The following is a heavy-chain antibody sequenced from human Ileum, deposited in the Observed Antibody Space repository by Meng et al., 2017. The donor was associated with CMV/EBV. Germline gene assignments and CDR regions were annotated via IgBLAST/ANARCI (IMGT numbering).Heavy chain of an antibody. Sequence: GGSLRLSCAASGFTFTTYWMTWVRQAPEKGLEWVASIKQDGSEKYYVDSVKGRFTISRDNAKNSLYLQMNSLRAEDTAVYFCARAPYPAPQDYWAQGTLATFPS. CDR2: IKQDGSEK. CDR3: ARAPYPAPQDY. CDR1: GFTFTTYW. V-gene: IGHV3-7*01. J-gene: IGHJ4*02.